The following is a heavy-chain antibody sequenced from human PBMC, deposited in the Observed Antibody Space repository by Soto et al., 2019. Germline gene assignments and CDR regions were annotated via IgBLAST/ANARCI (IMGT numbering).Heavy chain of an antibody. D-gene: IGHD3-22*01. CDR1: GGSMSSYY. V-gene: IGHV4-59*01. J-gene: IGHJ4*02. CDR2: MYYSGST. Sequence: SETLSVTWTVSGGSMSSYYWSWIRQPTGKGLEWSGYMYYSGSTNYNPSLKSRVTISVDTSKNQFSLKLSSVTAAAPAVYSCGGKNYDSRGYFDYWGEGTMVTVSS. CDR3: GGKNYDSRGYFDY.